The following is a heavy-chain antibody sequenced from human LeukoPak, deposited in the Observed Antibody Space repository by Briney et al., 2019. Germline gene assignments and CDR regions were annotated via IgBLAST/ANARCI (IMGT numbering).Heavy chain of an antibody. CDR2: IYSSGST. CDR3: ARLASRYCSSTSCSEVYYYYMDV. D-gene: IGHD2-2*01. Sequence: KTSETLSLTCTVSGGSLSSYFWSWIRLSPGKGLEWIGYIYSSGSTNYNPSLRSRVTISVDTSKNQFSLKLSSVTAADTAVYYCARLASRYCSSTSCSEVYYYYMDVWGKGTTVTVSS. CDR1: GGSLSSYF. J-gene: IGHJ6*03. V-gene: IGHV4-59*08.